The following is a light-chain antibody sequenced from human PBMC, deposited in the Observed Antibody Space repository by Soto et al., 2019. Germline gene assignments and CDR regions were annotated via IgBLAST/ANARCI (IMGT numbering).Light chain of an antibody. V-gene: IGKV1-5*01. Sequence: DFQMTQSPSTLSASVGDRVTITCRARQNIRSRLAWFQQKPGKAPKLLIYDASSLESGVPQRFSGSGSGTEFTITISSLQTDDLSTYYCRQYHSYWTFGQGTKVE. CDR1: QNIRSR. CDR3: RQYHSYWT. CDR2: DAS. J-gene: IGKJ1*01.